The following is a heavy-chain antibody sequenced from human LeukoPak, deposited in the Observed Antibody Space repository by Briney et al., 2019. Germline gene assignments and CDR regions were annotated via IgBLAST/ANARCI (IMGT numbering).Heavy chain of an antibody. D-gene: IGHD3-3*01. V-gene: IGHV1-2*02. Sequence: ASVKVSCKASGYTFSDYYMHWVRQAPGQGLEWMGWINPYSGATNYAQEFQGRVTMTRDTSISTAFMELSRLTSDDTAVYYCARDLRLESLFDFWGQGTLVTVSS. J-gene: IGHJ5*01. CDR2: INPYSGAT. CDR3: ARDLRLESLFDF. CDR1: GYTFSDYY.